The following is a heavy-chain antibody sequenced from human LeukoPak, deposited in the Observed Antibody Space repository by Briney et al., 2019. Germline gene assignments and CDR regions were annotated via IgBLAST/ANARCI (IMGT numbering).Heavy chain of an antibody. J-gene: IGHJ4*02. CDR3: ARENPPGIAVAGTGFDY. D-gene: IGHD6-19*01. CDR2: INPNSGDT. V-gene: IGHV1-2*06. CDR1: GYTFTGYH. Sequence: ASVKVSCKASGYTFTGYHMHWVRQAPGQGLEWMGRINPNSGDTNYAQKFQGRVTMTRDTSTSTVYMELSSLRSEDTAVYYCARENPPGIAVAGTGFDYWGQGTLVTVSS.